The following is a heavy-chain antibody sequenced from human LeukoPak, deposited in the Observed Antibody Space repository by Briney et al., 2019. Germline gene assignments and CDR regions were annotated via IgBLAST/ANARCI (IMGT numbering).Heavy chain of an antibody. D-gene: IGHD5-18*01. J-gene: IGHJ3*02. Sequence: SVTVSCMASGGTFSSYAISWVRQPPGQGVAWMGGIIPIFGTANYAQKFQGRVTITADKSTSTAYMELSSLRSEDTAVYYCARDGYSYGRDAFDIWGQGTMVTVSS. V-gene: IGHV1-69*06. CDR3: ARDGYSYGRDAFDI. CDR2: IIPIFGTA. CDR1: GGTFSSYA.